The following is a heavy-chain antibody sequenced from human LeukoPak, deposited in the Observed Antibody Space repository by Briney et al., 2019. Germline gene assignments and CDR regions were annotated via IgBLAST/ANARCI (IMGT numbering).Heavy chain of an antibody. V-gene: IGHV3-13*01. Sequence: PGGSLRLSCAASGFTFSSYDMHWVRQATGKGLEWVSAIGTAGDTYYPGSVKGRFTISRENAKNSLYLQMNSLRAGDTAVYYCARENQLGLGNDAFDIWGQGTMVTVSS. CDR3: ARENQLGLGNDAFDI. J-gene: IGHJ3*02. CDR2: IGTAGDT. D-gene: IGHD1-1*01. CDR1: GFTFSSYD.